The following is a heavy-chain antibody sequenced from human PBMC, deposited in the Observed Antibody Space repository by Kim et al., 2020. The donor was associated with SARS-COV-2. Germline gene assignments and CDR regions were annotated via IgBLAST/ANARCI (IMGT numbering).Heavy chain of an antibody. CDR1: GFTFDDYA. CDR2: ISWNSGSI. Sequence: GGSLRLSCAASGFTFDDYAMHWVRQAPGKGLEWVSGISWNSGSIGYADSVKGRFTISRDNAKNSLYLQMNSLRAEDTALYYCAKDTLGSGVSLGMDVWGQGTTVTVSS. J-gene: IGHJ6*02. CDR3: AKDTLGSGVSLGMDV. V-gene: IGHV3-9*01. D-gene: IGHD6-13*01.